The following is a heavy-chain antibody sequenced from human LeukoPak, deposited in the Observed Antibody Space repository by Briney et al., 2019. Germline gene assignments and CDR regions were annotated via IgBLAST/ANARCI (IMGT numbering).Heavy chain of an antibody. V-gene: IGHV3-7*01. Sequence: GGSLRLSCAASGFTFSSYWMSWVRQAPGKGLEWVANIKRDGSEKYYVDSVKGRLTISRDNAKNSLYLQMNSLRAEDTAVYYCARDAEYYYGSGSYYKGGYWGQGTLVTVSS. J-gene: IGHJ4*02. CDR1: GFTFSSYW. D-gene: IGHD3-10*01. CDR3: ARDAEYYYGSGSYYKGGY. CDR2: IKRDGSEK.